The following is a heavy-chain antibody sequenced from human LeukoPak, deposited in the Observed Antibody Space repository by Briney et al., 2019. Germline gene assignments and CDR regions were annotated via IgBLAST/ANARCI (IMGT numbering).Heavy chain of an antibody. D-gene: IGHD6-13*01. CDR1: GFTFSSYG. CDR2: ISYDGSNK. Sequence: PGRSLRLSCAASGFTFSSYGMHWVRQAPGEGLEWVAVISYDGSNKYYEDSVKGRFTISRDNAKNTLYLQMNSLRAEDTAVYYCAKDLRYTSSWYPAPGYYGMDVWGKGTTVTVSS. CDR3: AKDLRYTSSWYPAPGYYGMDV. J-gene: IGHJ6*04. V-gene: IGHV3-30*18.